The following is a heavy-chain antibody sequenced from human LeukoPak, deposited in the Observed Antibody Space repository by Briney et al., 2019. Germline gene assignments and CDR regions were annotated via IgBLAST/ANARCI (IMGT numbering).Heavy chain of an antibody. D-gene: IGHD7-27*01. J-gene: IGHJ4*02. CDR2: ISYDGSNK. V-gene: IGHV3-30*04. CDR1: GFTFSSYA. Sequence: GGSPRLSCAASGFTFSSYAMHWVRQAPGKGLEWVAVISYDGSNKYYADSVKGRFTISRDNAKNSLYLQMNSLRDEDTAVYYCARGITGGRTGFDYWGQGTLVTVSS. CDR3: ARGITGGRTGFDY.